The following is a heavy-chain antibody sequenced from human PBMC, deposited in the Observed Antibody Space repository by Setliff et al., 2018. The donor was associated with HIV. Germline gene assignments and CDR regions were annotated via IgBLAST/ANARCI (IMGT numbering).Heavy chain of an antibody. V-gene: IGHV3-48*03. D-gene: IGHD3-16*01. CDR1: GFIFSDYE. CDR3: ARMGRMDV. Sequence: GGSLRLSCAASGFIFSDYEMNWVRQAPGKGLEWVSYITGSDGAVFYADSVKGRFTVSRDNAENSLSLQMNSLRAEDTAVYYCARMGRMDVWGKGTTVTVS. CDR2: ITGSDGAV. J-gene: IGHJ6*03.